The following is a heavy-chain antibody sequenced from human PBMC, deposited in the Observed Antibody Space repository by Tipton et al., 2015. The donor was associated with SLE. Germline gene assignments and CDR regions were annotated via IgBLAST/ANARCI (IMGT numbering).Heavy chain of an antibody. CDR2: INHSGST. V-gene: IGHV4-34*01. CDR1: GGSFSGYY. Sequence: TLSLTCAVYGGSFSGYYWSWIRQPPGKGLEWIGEINHSGSTNYNPSLKSRVTISVDTSKNQFSLKLSSVTAADTAVYYCATRSLAARSRWLDPWGQGTLVTVSS. CDR3: ATRSLAARSRWLDP. J-gene: IGHJ5*02. D-gene: IGHD6-6*01.